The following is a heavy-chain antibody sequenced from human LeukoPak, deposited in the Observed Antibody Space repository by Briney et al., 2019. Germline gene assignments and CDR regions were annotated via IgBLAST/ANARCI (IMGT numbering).Heavy chain of an antibody. CDR3: ARERRDGYNYRGYYYYYGMDV. CDR2: INHSGST. V-gene: IGHV4-34*01. CDR1: GGSFSGYY. D-gene: IGHD5-24*01. J-gene: IGHJ6*02. Sequence: PSETLSLTCAVYGGSFSGYYWSWIRQPPGKGLEGIGEINHSGSTNHNPSLKSRVTISVDTSKNQFSLKLSSVTAADTAVYYCARERRDGYNYRGYYYYYGMDVWGQGTTVTVSS.